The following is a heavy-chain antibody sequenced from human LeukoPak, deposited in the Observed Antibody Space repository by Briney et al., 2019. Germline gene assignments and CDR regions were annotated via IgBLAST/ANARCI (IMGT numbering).Heavy chain of an antibody. CDR3: AKDLGVGAT. D-gene: IGHD1-26*01. J-gene: IGHJ4*02. CDR2: MSGSGGSK. CDR1: GFTFSSYA. Sequence: GGSLRLSCAASGFTFSSYAMSWVRQAPRRGLEWVSAMSGSGGSKYYADPVKGRFTISRDNSKNTLYLQMNSLRAEDTAVYYCAKDLGVGATWGQGTLVTVSS. V-gene: IGHV3-23*01.